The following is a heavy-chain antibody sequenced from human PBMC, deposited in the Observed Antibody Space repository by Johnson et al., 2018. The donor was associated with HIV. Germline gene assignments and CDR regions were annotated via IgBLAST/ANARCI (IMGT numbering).Heavy chain of an antibody. D-gene: IGHD2/OR15-2a*01. CDR3: ARPVAPPLWHDAFDI. Sequence: VQLVESGGGLVQPGGSLRLSCAASGFTVNSNYINWVRQAPGKGLECVSGIYSGGRTYYADSVEGRFTISRDNSKNTLYLQMNSLRAEDTAVYYCARPVAPPLWHDAFDIWGQGTMVTVSS. CDR2: IYSGGRT. V-gene: IGHV3-66*02. J-gene: IGHJ3*02. CDR1: GFTVNSNY.